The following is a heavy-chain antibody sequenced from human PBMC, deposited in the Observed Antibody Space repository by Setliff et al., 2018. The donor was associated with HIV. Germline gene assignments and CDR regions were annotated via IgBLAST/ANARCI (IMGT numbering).Heavy chain of an antibody. CDR1: GFTFSSYW. CDR2: IKQDGSEK. CDR3: ARDSAIWFGELPQYYYYYMDV. V-gene: IGHV3-7*01. D-gene: IGHD3-10*01. Sequence: SGGSLRLSCAASGFTFSSYWINWVRQAPGKGLEWVANIKQDGSEKYYMDSVKGRFTISRDNAKNSLYLQMNSLRAEDTAVYYCARDSAIWFGELPQYYYYYMDVWGKGTTVTVSS. J-gene: IGHJ6*03.